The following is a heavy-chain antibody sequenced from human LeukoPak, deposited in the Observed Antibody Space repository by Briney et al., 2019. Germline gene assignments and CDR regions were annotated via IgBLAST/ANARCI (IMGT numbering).Heavy chain of an antibody. V-gene: IGHV3-23*01. Sequence: GGSLRLSCAASGFTFSSYAMSWVRQAPGKGLEWVSAISGSGGSTYYADSMKGRFTISRDNSKNTLYLQMNSLRAEDTAVYYCASDNSSGWYYFDYWGQGTLVTVSS. CDR3: ASDNSSGWYYFDY. D-gene: IGHD6-19*01. CDR1: GFTFSSYA. J-gene: IGHJ4*02. CDR2: ISGSGGST.